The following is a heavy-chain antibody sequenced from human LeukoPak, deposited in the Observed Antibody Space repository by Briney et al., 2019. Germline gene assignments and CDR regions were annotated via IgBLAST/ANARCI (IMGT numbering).Heavy chain of an antibody. Sequence: PGGSLRLXCAASGFTFDDYGMSWVRQAPGKGLEWVSGINWNGGSTGYADSVKGRFTISRDNAKNSLYLQMNSLRAEDTALYYCARVIVGPTKDYYYYYYMDVWGKGTTVTVSS. J-gene: IGHJ6*03. CDR2: INWNGGST. CDR3: ARVIVGPTKDYYYYYYMDV. D-gene: IGHD1-26*01. V-gene: IGHV3-20*04. CDR1: GFTFDDYG.